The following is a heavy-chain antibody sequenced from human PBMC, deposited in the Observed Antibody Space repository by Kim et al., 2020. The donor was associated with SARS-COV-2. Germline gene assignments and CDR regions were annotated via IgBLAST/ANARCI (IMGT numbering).Heavy chain of an antibody. D-gene: IGHD6-19*01. CDR3: ASRAGYSSGWFAY. Sequence: GGSLRLSCAASGFIFSSYEMNWVRQAPGKGLEWVSYISSSGSTKYYADSVKGRFTISRDNAKNSLYLQMYSLRAEDTAVYYCASRAGYSSGWFAYWGQGTLVTVSS. V-gene: IGHV3-48*03. CDR2: ISSSGSTK. J-gene: IGHJ5*01. CDR1: GFIFSSYE.